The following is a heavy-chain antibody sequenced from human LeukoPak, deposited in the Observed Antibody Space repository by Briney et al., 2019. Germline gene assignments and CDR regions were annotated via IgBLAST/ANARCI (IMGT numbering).Heavy chain of an antibody. V-gene: IGHV4-30-2*01. CDR3: ARHDCSSTSCTLDY. Sequence: SETLSLTCAVSGGSISSGGSWSWIRQPPGRGLEWIGYIYHSGSTYYNPSLKSRVTISVDRSKNQFSLKLSSVTAADTAVYYCARHDCSSTSCTLDYWGQGTLVTVSS. D-gene: IGHD2-2*01. CDR1: GGSISSGGS. CDR2: IYHSGST. J-gene: IGHJ4*02.